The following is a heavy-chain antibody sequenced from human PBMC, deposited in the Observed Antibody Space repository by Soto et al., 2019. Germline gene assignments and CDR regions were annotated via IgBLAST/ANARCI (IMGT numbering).Heavy chain of an antibody. Sequence: QVQLVESGGGVVQPGRSLRLSCAASGFTFSSYGMHWVRQAPGKGLEWVAVISYDGSNKYYADSVKGRFTISRDNSKNTLYLHMNRLRAEDTAVYYCAKGRPSRSRPYYSGMHVWGQGTTVTASS. J-gene: IGHJ6*02. CDR1: GFTFSSYG. V-gene: IGHV3-30*18. CDR3: AKGRPSRSRPYYSGMHV. CDR2: ISYDGSNK. D-gene: IGHD1-26*01.